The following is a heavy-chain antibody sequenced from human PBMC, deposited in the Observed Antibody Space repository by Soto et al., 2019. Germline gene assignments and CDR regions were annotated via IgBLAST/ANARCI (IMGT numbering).Heavy chain of an antibody. J-gene: IGHJ5*02. D-gene: IGHD4-17*01. CDR3: AHRTTTVTWWFDP. CDR1: GFSLTTSGVG. V-gene: IGHV2-5*02. CDR2: IYWDDDK. Sequence: QITLKESGPTLVKPTQTLTLPCTFSGFSLTTSGVGVGWIRQPPGKALEWLALIYWDDDKRYSPSLKCRLTITKDTSKNKVVITMNKMDPADTATYSCAHRTTTVTWWFDPWGQATLVTVSS.